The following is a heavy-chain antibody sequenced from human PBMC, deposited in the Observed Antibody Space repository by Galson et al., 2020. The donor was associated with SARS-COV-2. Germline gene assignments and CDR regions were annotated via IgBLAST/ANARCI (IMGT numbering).Heavy chain of an antibody. CDR2: LDPEDNRK. CDR3: ATNPRGSYEGNLDR. Sequence: ASVKVSCKLSGYSVTDISVHWVRQAPGKGLEWMGGLDPEDNRKVYAQTFKGRVAMAEDTSTNTAYMELSSLRSEDTAVYYCATNPRGSYEGNLDRWGQGTLVTVSS. J-gene: IGHJ5*02. CDR1: GYSVTDIS. V-gene: IGHV1-24*01. D-gene: IGHD3-16*01.